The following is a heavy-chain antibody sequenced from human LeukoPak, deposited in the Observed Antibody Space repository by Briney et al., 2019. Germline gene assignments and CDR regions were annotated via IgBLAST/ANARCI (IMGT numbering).Heavy chain of an antibody. J-gene: IGHJ4*02. CDR1: GGTFSSYA. CDR3: ARGSGSTWWDLFDY. V-gene: IGHV1-69*04. CDR2: IIPILGIA. Sequence: ASVKVSCKASGGTFSSYAISWVRQAPGQGLEWMGRIIPILGIANYAQKFQGRVTITADKSTSTAYMELSSLRSEDTAMYYCARGSGSTWWDLFDYWGQGTLVTVSS. D-gene: IGHD6-13*01.